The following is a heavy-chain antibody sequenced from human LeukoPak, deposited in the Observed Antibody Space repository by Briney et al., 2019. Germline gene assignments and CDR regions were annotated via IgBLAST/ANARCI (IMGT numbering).Heavy chain of an antibody. V-gene: IGHV3-30*04. CDR3: ARDTGRDYGLRQFDY. CDR2: ISYDGSNK. D-gene: IGHD4-17*01. J-gene: IGHJ4*02. Sequence: GGSLRLSCAASGFTFSSYAMHWVRQAPGKGLEWVAVISYDGSNKYYADSVKGRFTISRDNSKNTLYLQMNSLRAEDTAVYYCARDTGRDYGLRQFDYWGQRTLVTVSS. CDR1: GFTFSSYA.